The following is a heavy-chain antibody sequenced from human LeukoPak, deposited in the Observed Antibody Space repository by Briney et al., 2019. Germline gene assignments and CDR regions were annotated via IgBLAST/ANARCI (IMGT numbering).Heavy chain of an antibody. CDR2: FDPEDGET. Sequence: GASVTVSCKVSGYTLTELSMHWVRQAPGKGLEWMGGFDPEDGETIYAQKFQGRVTMTEDTSTDTAYMELSSLRSEDTAVYYCATTNRLGGATLDYWGQGTLVTVSS. J-gene: IGHJ4*02. CDR1: GYTLTELS. CDR3: ATTNRLGGATLDY. V-gene: IGHV1-24*01. D-gene: IGHD1-26*01.